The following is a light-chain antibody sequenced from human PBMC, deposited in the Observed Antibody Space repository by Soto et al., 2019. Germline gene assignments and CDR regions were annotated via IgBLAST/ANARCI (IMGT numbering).Light chain of an antibody. CDR3: SSYTSTNSGV. Sequence: QSALTQSASVSGSPGQSITISCTGTSSDVCGYNYVSWYQQHPGKAPKLIIYDVSNRPSGVSTRFSGSKSGNTAALTISGLQAEDEADYSCSSYTSTNSGVFGGGTKLTVL. CDR1: SSDVCGYNY. J-gene: IGLJ3*02. V-gene: IGLV2-14*01. CDR2: DVS.